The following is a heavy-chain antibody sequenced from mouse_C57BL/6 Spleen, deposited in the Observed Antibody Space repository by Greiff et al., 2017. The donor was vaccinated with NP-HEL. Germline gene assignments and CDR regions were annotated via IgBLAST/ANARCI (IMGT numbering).Heavy chain of an antibody. CDR2: IHPNSGST. Sequence: VKLQQPGAELVKPGASVKLSCKASGYTFTSYWMHWVKQRPGQGLEWIGMIHPNSGSTNYNEKFKSKATLTVDKSSSTAYMQLSSLTSEDSAVYYCARGADYYYGSSFLFDYWGQGTTLTVSS. V-gene: IGHV1-64*01. J-gene: IGHJ2*01. D-gene: IGHD1-1*01. CDR1: GYTFTSYW. CDR3: ARGADYYYGSSFLFDY.